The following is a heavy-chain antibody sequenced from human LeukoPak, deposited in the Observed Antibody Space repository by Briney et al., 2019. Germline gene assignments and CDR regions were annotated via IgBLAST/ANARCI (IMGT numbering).Heavy chain of an antibody. V-gene: IGHV3-21*01. CDR2: ISSSSSYI. D-gene: IGHD4-17*01. CDR3: ARASDGDLNFDY. Sequence: GGSLRLSCAASGFTFSSYSMNWVRQAPGKGLEWVSSISSSSSYIYYADSVKGRFTISRDNAKNSLYLQMNSLRAEDTAVYYCARASDGDLNFDYWGQGTLVTVSS. J-gene: IGHJ4*02. CDR1: GFTFSSYS.